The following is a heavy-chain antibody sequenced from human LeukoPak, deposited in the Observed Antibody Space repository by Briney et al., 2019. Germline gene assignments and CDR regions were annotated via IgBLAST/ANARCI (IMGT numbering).Heavy chain of an antibody. CDR3: AKDRDIVVVPATFAFDY. J-gene: IGHJ4*02. D-gene: IGHD2-2*01. V-gene: IGHV3-30*02. Sequence: PGGSLRLSCAASGFTFSSYGMHWVRQAPGKGLEWVTFIRYDGSNKYYADSVKGRFTISRDNSKNTLYLQMNSLRAEDTAVYYCAKDRDIVVVPATFAFDYWGQGTLVTVSS. CDR1: GFTFSSYG. CDR2: IRYDGSNK.